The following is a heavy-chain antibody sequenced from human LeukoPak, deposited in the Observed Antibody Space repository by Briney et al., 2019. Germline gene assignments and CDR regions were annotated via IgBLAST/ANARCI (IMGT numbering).Heavy chain of an antibody. J-gene: IGHJ4*02. Sequence: PSETLSLTCTVSGGSISPYYWSWIRQPPGKGLEWIGYIYYSGSTKYNPSLESRVTISVDTSKNQFSLSLSSVTAADTAVYYCASYSSGWYYFDYWGQGALVTVSS. CDR3: ASYSSGWYYFDY. CDR1: GGSISPYY. CDR2: IYYSGST. V-gene: IGHV4-59*01. D-gene: IGHD6-19*01.